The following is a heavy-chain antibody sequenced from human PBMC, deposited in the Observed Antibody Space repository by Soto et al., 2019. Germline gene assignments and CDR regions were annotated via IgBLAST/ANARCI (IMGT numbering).Heavy chain of an antibody. V-gene: IGHV4-4*02. CDR3: ARYSSSWFSDGMDV. CDR1: GGSISSSNW. CDR2: IYHSGST. Sequence: QVQLQESGPGLVKPSGTLSLTCAVSGGSISSSNWWSWVRQPPGKGLEWIGEIYHSGSTNYNPSLKSRVTISVVKSKIQFALKLSSVTAADTAVYYCARYSSSWFSDGMDVGGQGTTVTVSS. D-gene: IGHD6-13*01. J-gene: IGHJ6*02.